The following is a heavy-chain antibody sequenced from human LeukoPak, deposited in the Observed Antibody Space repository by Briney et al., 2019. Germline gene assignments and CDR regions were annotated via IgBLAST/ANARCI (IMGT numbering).Heavy chain of an antibody. CDR2: IQYSGST. D-gene: IGHD3-9*01. J-gene: IGHJ6*03. CDR1: GGSIRSSSYY. Sequence: PSETLSLTCTVSGGSIRSSSYYWGWIRQPPGKGLEWIGSIQYSGSTYYNPSLKSRVTISVDTSKNQFSLKLSSVTAADTAVYYCARGNILTGYYLYYYYYYMDVWGKGTTVTISS. V-gene: IGHV4-39*07. CDR3: ARGNILTGYYLYYYYYYMDV.